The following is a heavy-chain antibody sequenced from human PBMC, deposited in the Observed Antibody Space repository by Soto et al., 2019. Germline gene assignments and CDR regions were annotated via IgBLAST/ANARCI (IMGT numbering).Heavy chain of an antibody. D-gene: IGHD3-3*01. Sequence: QVQLQESGPGLVKPSQTLSLTCTVSGGSISSGGYYWSWIRQHPGKGLEWIGYIYYSGRTYYNPSLKSRVTISVDTSKNPFSLKLSSVTAADTAVYYCARVYYDFWSGYFAWFDPWGQGTLVTVSS. CDR1: GGSISSGGYY. V-gene: IGHV4-31*03. CDR3: ARVYYDFWSGYFAWFDP. J-gene: IGHJ5*02. CDR2: IYYSGRT.